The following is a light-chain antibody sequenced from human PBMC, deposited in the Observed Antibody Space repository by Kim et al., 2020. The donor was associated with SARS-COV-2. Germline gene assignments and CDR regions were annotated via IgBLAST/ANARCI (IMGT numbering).Light chain of an antibody. J-gene: IGKJ5*01. CDR3: HQVNITPIT. Sequence: DIQMTQSPSSLSASVRDRVTITCRASQSVINYLSWYQQKPGKAPKLLIYAASSLQSGVPSRFTGSGSGTDFTLTISSLQPEDFPTYSGHQVNITPITFGQGTRLEIK. V-gene: IGKV1-39*01. CDR1: QSVINY. CDR2: AAS.